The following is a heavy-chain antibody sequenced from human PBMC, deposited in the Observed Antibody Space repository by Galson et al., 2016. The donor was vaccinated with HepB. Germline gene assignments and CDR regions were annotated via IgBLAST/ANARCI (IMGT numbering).Heavy chain of an antibody. V-gene: IGHV3-30*18. D-gene: IGHD3-10*01. CDR1: GFSFSSYV. CDR3: AKPPSGEDDAFHI. Sequence: SLRLSCAASGFSFSSYVMHWVRQAPGKGLEWVAVIPYDGKTKFYGDSVKGRFTISRDHSKSTLYLQMNSLRVEDTAVYFCAKPPSGEDDAFHIWGQGTLVTVSS. CDR2: IPYDGKTK. J-gene: IGHJ3*02.